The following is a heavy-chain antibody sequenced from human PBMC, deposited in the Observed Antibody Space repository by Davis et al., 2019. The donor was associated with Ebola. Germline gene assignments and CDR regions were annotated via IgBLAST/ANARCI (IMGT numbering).Heavy chain of an antibody. J-gene: IGHJ3*02. CDR3: ASYRPYYYDSSGYYFRSDAFDI. Sequence: PGGSLRLSCTVSGGSISSYYWSWIRQPPGKGLEWIGYIYYSGSTNYNPSLKSRVTISVDTSKNQFSLKLSSVTAADTAVYYCASYRPYYYDSSGYYFRSDAFDIWGQGTMVTVSS. V-gene: IGHV4-59*01. CDR2: IYYSGST. D-gene: IGHD3-22*01. CDR1: GGSISSYY.